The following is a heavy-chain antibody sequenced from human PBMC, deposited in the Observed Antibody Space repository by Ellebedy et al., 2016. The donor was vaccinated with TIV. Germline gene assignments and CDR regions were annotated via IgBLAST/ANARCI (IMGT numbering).Heavy chain of an antibody. CDR3: ARDPLGYCSGGSCTNNWFDP. CDR1: GYTFTTYA. CDR2: INVADSNT. J-gene: IGHJ5*02. Sequence: AASVKVSCKASGYTFTTYAIHWVRQAPGQNPEWMGWINVADSNTKYSQKFQGRVTFTRETSANTVYMHLSSLTSEDSAVYYCARDPLGYCSGGSCTNNWFDPWGQGTLVTVSS. D-gene: IGHD2-15*01. V-gene: IGHV1-3*01.